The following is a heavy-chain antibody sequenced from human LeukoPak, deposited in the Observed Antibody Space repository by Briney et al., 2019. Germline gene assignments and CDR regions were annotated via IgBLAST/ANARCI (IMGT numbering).Heavy chain of an antibody. Sequence: GGSLRLSCEGSGFTFSNYWMSWVRQAPGKGLEWVANIQQHGSETYYGDSVKGRFTISRDNAKNSLYLQMNSLRAEDTAVYYCTRYHYGDHPFDPWGQGTLVTVSS. V-gene: IGHV3-7*01. D-gene: IGHD4-17*01. CDR1: GFTFSNYW. J-gene: IGHJ5*02. CDR3: TRYHYGDHPFDP. CDR2: IQQHGSET.